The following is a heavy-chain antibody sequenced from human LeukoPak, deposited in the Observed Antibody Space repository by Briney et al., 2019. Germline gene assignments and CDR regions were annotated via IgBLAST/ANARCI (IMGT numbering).Heavy chain of an antibody. CDR2: ISSSGSTI. CDR3: ARDRYVAGY. V-gene: IGHV3-48*04. J-gene: IGHJ4*02. D-gene: IGHD3-16*01. Sequence: GRSLRLSCAASGFTFSSYGMHWVRQAPGKGLEWVSYISSSGSTIYYADSVKGRFTISRDNAKNSLYLQMNSLRAEDTAVYYCARDRYVAGYWGQGTLVTVSS. CDR1: GFTFSSYG.